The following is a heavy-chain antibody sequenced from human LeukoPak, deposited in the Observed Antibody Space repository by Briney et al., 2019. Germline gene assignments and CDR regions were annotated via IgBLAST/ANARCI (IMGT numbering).Heavy chain of an antibody. D-gene: IGHD3-22*01. CDR3: ASTHLSSNYYDSSGYYYGGYYFDY. CDR2: INHSGST. J-gene: IGHJ4*02. V-gene: IGHV4-34*01. CDR1: GGSFSGYY. Sequence: SETLSLTCAVYGGSFSGYYWSWIRQPPGKGLEWIGEINHSGSTNYNPSLKSRVTISVDTSKNQFSLKLSSVTAADTAVYYCASTHLSSNYYDSSGYYYGGYYFDYWGQGTLVTVSS.